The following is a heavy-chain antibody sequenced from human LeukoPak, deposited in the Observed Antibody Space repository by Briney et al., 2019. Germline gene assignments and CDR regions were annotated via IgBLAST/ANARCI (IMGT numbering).Heavy chain of an antibody. CDR2: INQKENVN. V-gene: IGHV3-7*03. D-gene: IGHD3-16*01. CDR3: ARGGGLDV. Sequence: GGSLRLSCAASGFTFSSYWMNWARQAPGKGREWVAGINQKENVNYYEDSVKGRFSISRDNAKNSLYLKMSNLRAEDKAVYLCARGGGLDVWGQGATVTVSS. J-gene: IGHJ6*02. CDR1: GFTFSSYW.